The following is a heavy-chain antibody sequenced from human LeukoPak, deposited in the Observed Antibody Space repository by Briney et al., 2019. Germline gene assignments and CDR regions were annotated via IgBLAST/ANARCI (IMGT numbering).Heavy chain of an antibody. CDR1: GFTFSSYG. Sequence: GGSLRLSCAASGFTFSSYGMHWVRQAPGKGLEWVAVIWYDGSNKYYADPVKGRFTISRANSKNTLYLQMNSLRAEDTAVYYCARDHELFDYWGQGTLVTVSS. CDR2: IWYDGSNK. J-gene: IGHJ4*02. D-gene: IGHD1-7*01. CDR3: ARDHELFDY. V-gene: IGHV3-33*01.